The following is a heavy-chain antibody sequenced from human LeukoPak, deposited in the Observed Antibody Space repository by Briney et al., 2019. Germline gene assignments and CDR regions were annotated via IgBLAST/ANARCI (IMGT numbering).Heavy chain of an antibody. CDR3: ATEMGVWDYDSSGDAFDI. Sequence: PGGSLRLSCAASGFTFSGYWMHWVRQAPGKGLVWVSRINSDGSITNYADSVKGRFTISRDNAKNTLYLQMNSLRAEDTAGYYCATEMGVWDYDSSGDAFDIWGQGTMVTVSS. V-gene: IGHV3-74*01. CDR2: INSDGSIT. CDR1: GFTFSGYW. J-gene: IGHJ3*02. D-gene: IGHD3-22*01.